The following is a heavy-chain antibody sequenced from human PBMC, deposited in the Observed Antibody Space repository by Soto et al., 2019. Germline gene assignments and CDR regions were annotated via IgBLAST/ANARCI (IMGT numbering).Heavy chain of an antibody. V-gene: IGHV4-39*07. D-gene: IGHD3-10*01. Sequence: SETLSLTCTVSGGSVSTNNYYWGWIRQPPGKGLEWIGIIYYSGGTSYNPSLKSRVAISADTSMKQFSLRLSSVTAADTAVYYCVRQGIGVLHGLVDVWGQGTTVTVSS. J-gene: IGHJ6*02. CDR1: GGSVSTNNYY. CDR2: IYYSGGT. CDR3: VRQGIGVLHGLVDV.